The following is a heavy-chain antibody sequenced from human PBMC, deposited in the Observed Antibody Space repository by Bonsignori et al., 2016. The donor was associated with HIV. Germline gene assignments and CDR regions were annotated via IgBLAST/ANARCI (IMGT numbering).Heavy chain of an antibody. CDR2: MNPNSGNT. CDR3: ARGRDWRYYYYYMDV. Sequence: WVRQAPGQGLEWMGWMNPNSGNTGYAQKFQGRVTMTRNTSISTAYMELSSLRSEDTAVYYCARGRDWRYYYYYMDVWGKGTTVTVSS. D-gene: IGHD1-1*01. V-gene: IGHV1-8*01. J-gene: IGHJ6*03.